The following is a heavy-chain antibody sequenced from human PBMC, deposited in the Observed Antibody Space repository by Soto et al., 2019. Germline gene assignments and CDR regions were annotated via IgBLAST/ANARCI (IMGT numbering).Heavy chain of an antibody. CDR2: IIPMFGTT. V-gene: IGHV1-69*01. CDR3: ARGNDNYGDSRPEYFQH. CDR1: GGTFTVYT. Sequence: QVQLVQSGAEIKKPGSSVKVSCRASGGTFTVYTIIWVRQDPGQGLEWMGVIIPMFGTTDYAQKFQGRVTLTADDATRTVFMELSSLRSDDTAVYYCARGNDNYGDSRPEYFQHWGQGTLVAVS. D-gene: IGHD4-17*01. J-gene: IGHJ1*01.